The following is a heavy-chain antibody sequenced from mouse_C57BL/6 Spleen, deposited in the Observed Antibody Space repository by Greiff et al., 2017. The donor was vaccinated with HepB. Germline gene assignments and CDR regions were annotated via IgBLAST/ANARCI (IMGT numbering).Heavy chain of an antibody. CDR2: IYPSDSET. CDR3: ARWDYSNYGDYFDY. D-gene: IGHD2-5*01. CDR1: GYTFTSYW. V-gene: IGHV1-61*01. J-gene: IGHJ2*01. Sequence: VQLQQPGAELVRPGSSVKLSCKASGYTFTSYWMDWVKQRPGQGLEWIGNIYPSDSETHYNQKFKDKATLTVDKSSSTAYMQLSSLTSEDSAVYYCARWDYSNYGDYFDYWGQGTTLTVSS.